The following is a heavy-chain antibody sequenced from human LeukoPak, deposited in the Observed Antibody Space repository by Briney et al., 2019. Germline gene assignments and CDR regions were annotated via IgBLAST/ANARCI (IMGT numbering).Heavy chain of an antibody. CDR1: GGSISSGSYY. D-gene: IGHD2-2*03. Sequence: SQTLSLTCTVSGGSISSGSYYWSWIRQPAGKGLEWIGRIYTSGSTNYNPSLTSRVTISVDTSKNQFSLKLSSVTAADTAVYYCARDVGYCSSTSCYYYYYGMDVWGKGTTVTVSS. CDR2: IYTSGST. J-gene: IGHJ6*04. CDR3: ARDVGYCSSTSCYYYYYGMDV. V-gene: IGHV4-61*02.